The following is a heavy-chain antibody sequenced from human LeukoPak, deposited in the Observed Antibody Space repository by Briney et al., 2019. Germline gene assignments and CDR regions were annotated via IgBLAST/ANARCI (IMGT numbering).Heavy chain of an antibody. D-gene: IGHD3-16*01. CDR3: ARVGIWGKYYYYYYGMDV. J-gene: IGHJ6*04. V-gene: IGHV4-34*01. CDR1: GGSFSGYY. Sequence: SETLSLTCAVYGGSFSGYYWSWIRQPPGKGLEWIGEINHSGSTNYNPSLKSRVTISVDTSKNQFSLKLSSGTAADTAVYYCARVGIWGKYYYYYYGMDVWGEGTTVTVSS. CDR2: INHSGST.